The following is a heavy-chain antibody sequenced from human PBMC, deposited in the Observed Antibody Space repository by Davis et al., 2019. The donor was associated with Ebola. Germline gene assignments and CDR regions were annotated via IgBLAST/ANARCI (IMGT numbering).Heavy chain of an antibody. Sequence: GESLKISCAASGFTFSTYAMTWVRLAPGRGLEWVSAISGGGDNTYYADSVKGRFTISRDNSKNALYLQMHSLRADDTAVYYCARDRVGAFFDYWGQGTLVTVSS. D-gene: IGHD1-26*01. V-gene: IGHV3-23*01. J-gene: IGHJ4*02. CDR3: ARDRVGAFFDY. CDR2: ISGGGDNT. CDR1: GFTFSTYA.